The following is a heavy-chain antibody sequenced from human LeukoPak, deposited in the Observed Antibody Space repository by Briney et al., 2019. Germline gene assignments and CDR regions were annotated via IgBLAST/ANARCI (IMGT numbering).Heavy chain of an antibody. CDR3: ARHFSYGPDY. J-gene: IGHJ4*02. CDR1: GGSISSYY. Sequence: PSETLSLTCTVSGGSISSYYWSWIRQPPGKGLEWIGYIYYSGSTYYNPSLKSRVTISVDTSKNQFSLKLSSVTAADTAVYYCARHFSYGPDYWGQGTLVTVFS. V-gene: IGHV4-59*08. CDR2: IYYSGST. D-gene: IGHD5-18*01.